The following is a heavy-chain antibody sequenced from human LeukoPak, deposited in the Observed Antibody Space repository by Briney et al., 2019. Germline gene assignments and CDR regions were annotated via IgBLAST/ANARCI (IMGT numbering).Heavy chain of an antibody. CDR2: ISAYNGNT. CDR3: ARDGCSSTSCFFDY. V-gene: IGHV1-18*01. Sequence: VASVKVSCKASGYTFTSYGISWVRQAPGQGLEWMGWISAYNGNTNYAQKLQGRGTMTTDTSTSTAYMELRSLRSDDTAVYYCARDGCSSTSCFFDYWGQGTLVTVSS. J-gene: IGHJ4*02. D-gene: IGHD2-2*01. CDR1: GYTFTSYG.